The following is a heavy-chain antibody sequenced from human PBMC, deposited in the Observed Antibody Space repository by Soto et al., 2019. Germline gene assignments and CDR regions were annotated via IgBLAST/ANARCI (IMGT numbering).Heavy chain of an antibody. J-gene: IGHJ4*02. CDR3: GYSSRTELFDY. CDR2: ISGSGGST. Sequence: GGSLRLSCAASGFTFSSYAMSWVRQAPGKGLEWVSAISGSGGSTYYADSVKGRFTISRDNSKNTLYRQMNSLRAEDTAVYYCGYSSRTELFDYWGQGTLVTVSS. D-gene: IGHD6-13*01. V-gene: IGHV3-23*01. CDR1: GFTFSSYA.